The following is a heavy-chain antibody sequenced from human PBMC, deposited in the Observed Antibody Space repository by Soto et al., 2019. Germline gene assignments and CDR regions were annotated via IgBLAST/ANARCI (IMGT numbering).Heavy chain of an antibody. CDR1: GFTFSSYA. J-gene: IGHJ4*02. V-gene: IGHV3-30-3*01. CDR3: ALDNSGHHY. D-gene: IGHD5-12*01. Sequence: GGSLRLSCAASGFTFSSYAMHWVRQAPGKGLEWVAVISYDGSNKYYADSVKGRFTISRDNSKNTLYLQMNSLRAEDTAVYYCALDNSGHHYWGQGTLVTVSS. CDR2: ISYDGSNK.